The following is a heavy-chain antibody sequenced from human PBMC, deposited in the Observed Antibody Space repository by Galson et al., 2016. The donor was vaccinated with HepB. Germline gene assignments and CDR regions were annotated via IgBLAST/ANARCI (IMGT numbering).Heavy chain of an antibody. CDR1: GYSFTSYG. J-gene: IGHJ6*02. D-gene: IGHD3-10*01. CDR3: ARVYLARGVLMRTPKDFHFYCMDV. Sequence: SVKVSCKASGYSFTSYGISWVRQAPGHGLEWMGWISGDSGNRNYAQKFQGRVTMTTDTSTSTAYMELRGLRSDDSAVHFCARVYLARGVLMRTPKDFHFYCMDVWGQGTTVTVSS. CDR2: ISGDSGNR. V-gene: IGHV1-18*01.